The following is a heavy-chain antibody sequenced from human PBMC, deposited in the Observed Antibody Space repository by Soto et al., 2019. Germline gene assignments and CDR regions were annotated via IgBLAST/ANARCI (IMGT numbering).Heavy chain of an antibody. CDR1: GFTFSNYA. CDR2: ISDRGGST. Sequence: EVQVLESGGGLVQPGGSLRLSCAASGFTFSNYAVSWVRQSPGRGLEWVASISDRGGSTKYADSVNGRFTISRDNTSNTLFLQMDTLRAEDTAVYYCARLPYSYVSLYFFDFWGQGTLVTVSS. D-gene: IGHD5-18*01. J-gene: IGHJ4*02. V-gene: IGHV3-23*01. CDR3: ARLPYSYVSLYFFDF.